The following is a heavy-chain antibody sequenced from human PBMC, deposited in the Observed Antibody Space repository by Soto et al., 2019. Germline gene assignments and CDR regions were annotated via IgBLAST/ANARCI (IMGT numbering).Heavy chain of an antibody. Sequence: QVQLVESGGGVVKPGRSLRLSCAASGFTFSSYGMHWVRQAPGKGLEWVAVISYDGSNKYYADSVKGRFTISRDNSKNTLYLQMNSLRAEDTAVYYCAKPRQITSLLLYYFDYWGQGTLVTVSS. J-gene: IGHJ4*02. CDR3: AKPRQITSLLLYYFDY. V-gene: IGHV3-30*18. D-gene: IGHD2-15*01. CDR2: ISYDGSNK. CDR1: GFTFSSYG.